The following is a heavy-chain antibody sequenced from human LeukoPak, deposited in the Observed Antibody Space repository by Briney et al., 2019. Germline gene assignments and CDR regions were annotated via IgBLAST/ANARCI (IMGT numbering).Heavy chain of an antibody. CDR2: IWYDGRNK. Sequence: PGGSLRLSCAASGFTFSSYGIHWVRQAPGKGLEWVAVIWYDGRNKYYADSVKSRFTISRDNSKNTLYLQMNSLRAEDTAVYYCARDQGYSSSWYFPTDYYYGMGVWGQGTTVTVSS. V-gene: IGHV3-33*01. CDR1: GFTFSSYG. J-gene: IGHJ6*02. CDR3: ARDQGYSSSWYFPTDYYYGMGV. D-gene: IGHD6-13*01.